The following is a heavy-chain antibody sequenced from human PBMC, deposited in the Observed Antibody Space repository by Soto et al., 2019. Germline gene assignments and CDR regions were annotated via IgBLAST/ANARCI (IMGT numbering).Heavy chain of an antibody. J-gene: IGHJ4*02. V-gene: IGHV4-59*01. Sequence: QVQLQESGPGLVKPSETLSLTCTVSGGSISSYYCTWIRQPPGKGLEWIGYIYYSGSTNYNPSLKSRVTISVDTSKNQFPLKLSSVTAADTAVYYCARFVTLFGVVSHFDYWGQGTLVTVSS. CDR3: ARFVTLFGVVSHFDY. CDR1: GGSISSYY. D-gene: IGHD3-3*01. CDR2: IYYSGST.